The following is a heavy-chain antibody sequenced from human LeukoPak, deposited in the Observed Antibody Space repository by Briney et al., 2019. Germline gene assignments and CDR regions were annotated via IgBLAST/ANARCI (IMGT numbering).Heavy chain of an antibody. D-gene: IGHD2-15*01. CDR3: ARGGAGDCSGGSCLYYFDY. CDR1: GGSFSGYH. CDR2: INHSGST. J-gene: IGHJ4*02. V-gene: IGHV4-34*01. Sequence: SETLSLTCAVYGGSFSGYHWSWIRQPPGKGLEWIGEINHSGSTNYNPSLKSRVTISVDTSKNQFSLKLSSVTAADTAVYYCARGGAGDCSGGSCLYYFDYWGQGTLVTVSS.